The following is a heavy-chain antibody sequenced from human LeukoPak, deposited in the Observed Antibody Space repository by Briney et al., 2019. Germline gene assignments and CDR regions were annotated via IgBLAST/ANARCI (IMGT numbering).Heavy chain of an antibody. CDR3: ARGLYYGSGSYYGY. D-gene: IGHD3-10*01. V-gene: IGHV1-2*06. J-gene: IGHJ4*02. CDR2: INPNSGGT. CDR1: GYTFTGYY. Sequence: ASVKVSCKAAGYTFTGYYMHWVRQAPGQGLEWMGRINPNSGGTNYAQKFQGRVTMTRDTSISTAYMELSRLRSDDTAVYYCARGLYYGSGSYYGYWGQGTLVTVSS.